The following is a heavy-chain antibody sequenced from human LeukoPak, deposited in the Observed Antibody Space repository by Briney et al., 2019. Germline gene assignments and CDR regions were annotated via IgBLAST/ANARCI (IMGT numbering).Heavy chain of an antibody. Sequence: PGGSLRLSCAASGSMFSAYAMSWVRQASGQGLEWISVIGTGGETHYADYVRGRFTISRSNFKNTLYLQMNSLRAEDTAVYYCAKRVTVTTKYLDSWGQGTLVTVSS. V-gene: IGHV3-23*01. D-gene: IGHD4-17*01. CDR3: AKRVTVTTKYLDS. J-gene: IGHJ4*02. CDR1: GSMFSAYA. CDR2: IGTGGET.